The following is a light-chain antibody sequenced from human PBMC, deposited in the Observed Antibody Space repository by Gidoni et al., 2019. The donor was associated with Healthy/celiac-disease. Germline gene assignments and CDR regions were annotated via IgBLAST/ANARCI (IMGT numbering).Light chain of an antibody. J-gene: IGKJ2*01. CDR3: MQALQTPYI. V-gene: IGKV2-28*01. CDR2: LGS. CDR1: QSLLHFNGYNY. Sequence: DIVMNQSPLSLPVTPGEPASISCRSSQSLLHFNGYNYLDWYLQKPGQSPQLLIYLGSNRASGVPDRFSGSGSGTDFTLKISRVEAEDVGVYYCMQALQTPYIFGQXTKLEIK.